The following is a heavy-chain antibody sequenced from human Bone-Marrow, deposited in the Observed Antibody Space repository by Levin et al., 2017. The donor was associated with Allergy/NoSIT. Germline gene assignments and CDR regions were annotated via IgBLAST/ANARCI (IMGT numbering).Heavy chain of an antibody. J-gene: IGHJ4*02. V-gene: IGHV3-33*01. CDR2: LWHDGSDE. CDR3: ARDTNRGYFDL. Sequence: GESLKISCAASGFGFSTFGMHWVRQAPGKGLQWVALLWHDGSDEYYADSVKGRFTTFRDNSKKTLFLQMNSLRAEDTAVYYCARDTNRGYFDLWGQGTLVTVSS. CDR1: GFGFSTFG. D-gene: IGHD3-10*01.